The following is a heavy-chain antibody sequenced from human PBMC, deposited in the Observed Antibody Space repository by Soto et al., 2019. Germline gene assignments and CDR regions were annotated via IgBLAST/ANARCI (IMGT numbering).Heavy chain of an antibody. CDR2: VSLGGGA. Sequence: QVQLQESGPGLVKPSETLSLSCAVSGVSITSTDWWRWVRQPPGKGLQWIWEVSLGGGANYNPSLKCRVTISGDNSENQFSLTLNSVTAEDTAVYFCAGSTADTTLKASAFWGQGTLVTVSS. CDR1: GVSITSTDW. D-gene: IGHD4-4*01. CDR3: AGSTADTTLKASAF. V-gene: IGHV4-4*02. J-gene: IGHJ4*02.